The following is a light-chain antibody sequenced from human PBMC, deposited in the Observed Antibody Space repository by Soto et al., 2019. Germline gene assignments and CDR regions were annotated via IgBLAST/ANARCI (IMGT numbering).Light chain of an antibody. CDR1: QSVSSSY. CDR3: QQYCSTTLLT. V-gene: IGKV3-20*01. Sequence: DIVLTQSPGTLSLSPGERATLSCRASQSVSSSYLAWYQQKTGQAPRLLIYGACSRYTGIPERFSGSGSGREFTLTIIRLEPEDFSVYYCQQYCSTTLLTFGGGTRVEIK. CDR2: GAC. J-gene: IGKJ4*01.